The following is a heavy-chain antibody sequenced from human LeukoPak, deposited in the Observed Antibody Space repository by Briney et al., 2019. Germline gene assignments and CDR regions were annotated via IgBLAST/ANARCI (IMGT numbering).Heavy chain of an antibody. V-gene: IGHV1-2*04. D-gene: IGHD3-10*01. CDR2: INPNSGGT. CDR1: GYTFTGYY. CDR3: ARDRGYYHGSGSYGSLGYFDL. Sequence: ASVKVSCKASGYTFTGYYMHWVRQAPGQGLEWMGWINPNSGGTNYAQKFQGWVTMTRDTSISTAYMELSRLRSDDTAVYYCARDRGYYHGSGSYGSLGYFDLWGRGTLVTVSS. J-gene: IGHJ2*01.